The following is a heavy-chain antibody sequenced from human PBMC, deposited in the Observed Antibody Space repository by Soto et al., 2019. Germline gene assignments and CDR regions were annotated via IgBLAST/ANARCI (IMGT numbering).Heavy chain of an antibody. J-gene: IGHJ4*02. D-gene: IGHD3-16*01. CDR2: ISYDGNNK. Sequence: WGSLRLSCAASGFTFISYGIHLFRQSPFKGLEWVAVISYDGNNKYYADSVKGRFTISRDNSKNTLFLQMNSLRAEDTAVYYCASYYDYVWGSYSNDYWGQGTLVTVSS. CDR3: ASYYDYVWGSYSNDY. CDR1: GFTFISYG. V-gene: IGHV3-30*03.